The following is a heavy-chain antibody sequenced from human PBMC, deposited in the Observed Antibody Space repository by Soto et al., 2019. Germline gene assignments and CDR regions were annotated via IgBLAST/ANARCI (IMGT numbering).Heavy chain of an antibody. V-gene: IGHV1-46*03. CDR2: INPSGGST. J-gene: IGHJ5*02. D-gene: IGHD5-18*01. CDR1: GYTFTGYY. Sequence: GASVKVSCKASGYTFTGYYMHWVRQAPGQGLEWMGIINPSGGSTSYAQKFQGRVTMTRDTSTSTVYMELSSLRSEDTAVYYCARSYGDTAMADGDRNWFDPWGQGTLVTVSS. CDR3: ARSYGDTAMADGDRNWFDP.